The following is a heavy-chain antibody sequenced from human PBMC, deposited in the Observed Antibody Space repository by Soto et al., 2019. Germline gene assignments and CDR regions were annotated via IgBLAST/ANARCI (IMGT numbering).Heavy chain of an antibody. CDR3: ARGIIAGPGRDYFDY. CDR1: GFTFSSYC. J-gene: IGHJ4*02. CDR2: IRYDGTNK. Sequence: PGGSLILSCAASGFTFSSYCMHWVRQAPGKGLEWVAVIRYDGTNKYYAESVKGRFTISRDNSNNTLYLQMSSLRLDDTAVYYCARGIIAGPGRDYFDYWGQGTLVTVSS. D-gene: IGHD6-13*01. V-gene: IGHV3-33*01.